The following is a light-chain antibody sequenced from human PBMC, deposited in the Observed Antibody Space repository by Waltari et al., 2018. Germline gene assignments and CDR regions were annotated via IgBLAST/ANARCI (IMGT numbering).Light chain of an antibody. CDR2: GNA. CDR1: YSNIGADYD. Sequence: QSVLTQPPSVSGAPGQRVTISCTGTYSNIGADYDVPWYQQLPGTAPQLLIYGNANRASGVTDRFSGSKSGTSASLDITGLQTEEEADYYCQSYDNTGGVIFGGGTRLTVL. CDR3: QSYDNTGGVI. J-gene: IGLJ2*01. V-gene: IGLV1-40*01.